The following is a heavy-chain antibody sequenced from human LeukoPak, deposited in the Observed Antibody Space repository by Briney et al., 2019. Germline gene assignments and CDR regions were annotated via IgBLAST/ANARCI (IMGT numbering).Heavy chain of an antibody. D-gene: IGHD1-14*01. CDR1: PDSNTSNF. CDR2: IHRSGST. V-gene: IGHV4-4*02. J-gene: IGHJ4*02. CDR3: AREVVGGFNPGAY. Sequence: SETLSLNCTVSPDSNTSNFWSWVRQPPGKGLEWIGEIHRSGSTNYNPSLQSRVTISIDRSKNQIALELSPVTAADTAVYYCAREVVGGFNPGAYWGQGTLVTVSS.